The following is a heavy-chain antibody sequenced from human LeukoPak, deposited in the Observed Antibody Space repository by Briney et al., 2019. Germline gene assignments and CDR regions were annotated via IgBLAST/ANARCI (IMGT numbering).Heavy chain of an antibody. V-gene: IGHV4-59*08. CDR3: ARLERRQEAFDI. CDR1: GDSISSYY. Sequence: SETLSLTCTVSGDSISSYYWSWIRQPPGKGLEWIGYIYYSGSTYYNPSLKSRVTISVDTSKNQFSLKLSSVTAADTAVYYCARLERRQEAFDIWGQGTMVTVSS. CDR2: IYYSGST. J-gene: IGHJ3*02. D-gene: IGHD1-1*01.